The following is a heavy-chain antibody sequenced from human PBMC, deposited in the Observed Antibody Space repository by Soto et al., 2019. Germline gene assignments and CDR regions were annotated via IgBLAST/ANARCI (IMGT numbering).Heavy chain of an antibody. CDR1: GYNFNSYP. Sequence: ASVKVSCKASGYNFNSYPIHWVRQAPGQRLEWMGWIHPGNGKTEYARRFQGRVTSSGDTSASTVYMELSSLTSDDTAFYFCARPYSGTNKNGFDPWGKGTLVTVSS. CDR2: IHPGNGKT. CDR3: ARPYSGTNKNGFDP. D-gene: IGHD1-26*01. J-gene: IGHJ5*02. V-gene: IGHV1-3*01.